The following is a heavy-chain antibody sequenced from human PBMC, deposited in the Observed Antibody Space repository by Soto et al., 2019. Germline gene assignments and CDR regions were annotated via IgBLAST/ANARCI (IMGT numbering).Heavy chain of an antibody. CDR1: GYSFTNYW. V-gene: IGHV5-51*01. CDR2: IYPGDSDT. J-gene: IGHJ3*02. D-gene: IGHD1-20*01. CDR3: ARHIRRGYNNDAFDI. Sequence: GESLKISCKGYGYSFTNYWIGWVRQMPGKGLEWMGIIYPGDSDTRYSPSFQGQVTISADKSITTAYLQWSSLKASDTAMYYCARHIRRGYNNDAFDIWGQGTMVTVSS.